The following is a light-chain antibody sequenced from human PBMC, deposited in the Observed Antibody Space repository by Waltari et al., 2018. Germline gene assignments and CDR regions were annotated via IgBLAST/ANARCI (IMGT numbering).Light chain of an antibody. CDR1: QSVSSS. Sequence: EIVMTQSPATLSVSPGERATLSCRASQSVSSSLAWYQQKPGQAPRLLVYGASTRATGIPARSSGSGSGTEFTLTISSLQSEDFAVYYCQQYNNWWTFGQGTKVEIK. CDR3: QQYNNWWT. J-gene: IGKJ1*01. V-gene: IGKV3-15*01. CDR2: GAS.